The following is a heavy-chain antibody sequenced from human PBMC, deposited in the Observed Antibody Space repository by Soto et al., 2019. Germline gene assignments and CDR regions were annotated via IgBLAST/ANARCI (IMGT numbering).Heavy chain of an antibody. CDR2: IYYSWST. CDR3: AAGQDSSGWYSGDYFDY. Sequence: QVQLQESGPGLVKPSETLSLTCTVSGGSISSYYWSWIRQPPGKGLAWLGYIYYSWSTNYNPSLKGRVTISEVTSKNQFSLKLSSVTAADTAVYYCAAGQDSSGWYSGDYFDYWGQGTLVTVSP. V-gene: IGHV4-59*01. J-gene: IGHJ4*02. CDR1: GGSISSYY. D-gene: IGHD6-19*01.